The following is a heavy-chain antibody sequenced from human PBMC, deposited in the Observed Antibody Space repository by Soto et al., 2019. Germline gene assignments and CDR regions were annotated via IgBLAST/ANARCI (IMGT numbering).Heavy chain of an antibody. V-gene: IGHV3-66*01. Sequence: EVQLVESGGGLVQPGGSLRLSCAASGFTVSSNYMSWVRQAPGKGLEWVSVIYSGGSTYYADSVKGRFTISRDNSKNTLYLQMNSLRAEDTAVYYCARVGSGYVRGSYGMDVWGQGTTVTVSS. CDR2: IYSGGST. CDR1: GFTVSSNY. D-gene: IGHD5-12*01. CDR3: ARVGSGYVRGSYGMDV. J-gene: IGHJ6*02.